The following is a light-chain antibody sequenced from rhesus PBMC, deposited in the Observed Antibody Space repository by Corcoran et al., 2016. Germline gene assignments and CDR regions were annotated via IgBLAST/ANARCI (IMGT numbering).Light chain of an antibody. Sequence: EIVMTQSPATLSLSPGERATLSCRASQSVSSSLAWYQQKPGQAPRLLIYGASSRATGIPDRFSGSGAWTDFTLTISSLEPEDVAVYYCLQHSNWPRTFGQGTKVEIK. V-gene: IGKV3-24*01. CDR3: LQHSNWPRT. CDR1: QSVSSS. J-gene: IGKJ1*01. CDR2: GAS.